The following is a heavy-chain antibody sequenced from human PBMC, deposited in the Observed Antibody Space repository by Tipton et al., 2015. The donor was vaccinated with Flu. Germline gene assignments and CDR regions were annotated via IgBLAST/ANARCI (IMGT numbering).Heavy chain of an antibody. V-gene: IGHV4-38-2*02. CDR3: ARGLYGSGSCQSRFFDS. D-gene: IGHD3-10*01. J-gene: IGHJ4*02. CDR1: GDSIGSRYF. Sequence: TLSLTCSVSGDSIGSRYFWGWIRQPPGKGLEWIGNIGHTGNTYHNPSLKSRVRLSVDTSKNQFSLKLSSVTAADTAVYYCARGLYGSGSCQSRFFDSWGQGTLVTVSS. CDR2: IGHTGNT.